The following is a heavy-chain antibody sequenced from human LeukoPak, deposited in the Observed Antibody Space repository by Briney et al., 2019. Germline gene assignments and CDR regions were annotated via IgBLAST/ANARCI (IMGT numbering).Heavy chain of an antibody. Sequence: SVKVSCKASGGTFSSYAISWVRQAPGQGLEWMGGIIPIFGTANYAQKFQGRVTITADKSTSTAYMELSSLRSEDTAVYYCARDRWDYYDSSGSPLDYWGQGTLVTVSS. CDR1: GGTFSSYA. CDR3: ARDRWDYYDSSGSPLDY. CDR2: IIPIFGTA. J-gene: IGHJ4*02. D-gene: IGHD3-22*01. V-gene: IGHV1-69*06.